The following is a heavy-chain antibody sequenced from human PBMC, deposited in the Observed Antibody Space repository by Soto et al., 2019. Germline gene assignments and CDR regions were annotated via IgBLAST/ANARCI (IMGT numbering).Heavy chain of an antibody. CDR1: GGSISSSSYY. CDR2: IYYSGST. V-gene: IGHV4-39*01. J-gene: IGHJ6*02. CDR3: ARQGVTIFGVVTLTGDYGMDV. Sequence: SETLSLTCTVSGGSISSSSYYWGWIRQPPGKGLEWIGSIYYSGSTYYNPSLKSRVTISVDTSKNQFSLKLSSVTAADTAVYYCARQGVTIFGVVTLTGDYGMDVWGQGTTVTVAS. D-gene: IGHD3-3*01.